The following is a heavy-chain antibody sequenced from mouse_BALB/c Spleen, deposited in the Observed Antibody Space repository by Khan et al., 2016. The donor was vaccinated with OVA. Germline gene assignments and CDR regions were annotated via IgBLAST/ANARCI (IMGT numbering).Heavy chain of an antibody. Sequence: VQLVESGPGLVAPSQSLSITCTVSGFSLSDYGVSWIRQPPGKGLEWLGVIWGGGSTYYNSALKSRLSISKDNSKSQVFLKMNSLQTDDTAIYYCAKGLWSYYFALDYWGQGTPVTVSS. J-gene: IGHJ4*01. CDR2: IWGGGST. V-gene: IGHV2-6-5*01. D-gene: IGHD1-1*02. CDR1: GFSLSDYG. CDR3: AKGLWSYYFALDY.